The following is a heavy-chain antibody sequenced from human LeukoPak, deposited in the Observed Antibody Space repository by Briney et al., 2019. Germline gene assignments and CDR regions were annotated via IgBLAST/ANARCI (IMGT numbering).Heavy chain of an antibody. V-gene: IGHV4-59*08. Sequence: PSETLSLTCTVSGGSISSYYWSWIRQPPGKGLEWIGYIYYSGSTNYNPSLKRRVTISVDTSKNQISLKLSSVTAADTAVYSCARGPGEIGHTDAFDIWGQGTMVTVSS. CDR3: ARGPGEIGHTDAFDI. J-gene: IGHJ3*02. CDR1: GGSISSYY. D-gene: IGHD7-27*01. CDR2: IYYSGST.